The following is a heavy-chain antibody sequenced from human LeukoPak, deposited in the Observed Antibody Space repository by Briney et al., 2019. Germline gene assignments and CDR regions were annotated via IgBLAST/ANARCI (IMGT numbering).Heavy chain of an antibody. CDR3: ARDKWEPRYAFDI. V-gene: IGHV4-4*02. CDR1: GGSIGRSNW. CDR2: IYDSGST. Sequence: PSQTLSLTCAVSGGSIGRSNWWCGMRQPPGKGLEWIGEIYDSGSTNYNPSLKSPVTISVAKSKTQFSLPLSSVSAADTAVYYCARDKWEPRYAFDIWGQGTMVTVSS. D-gene: IGHD1-26*01. J-gene: IGHJ3*02.